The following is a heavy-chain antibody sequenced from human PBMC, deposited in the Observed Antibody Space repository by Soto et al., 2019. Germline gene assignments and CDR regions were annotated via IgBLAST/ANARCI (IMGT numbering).Heavy chain of an antibody. CDR1: GDYIHVGGYY. D-gene: IGHD2-2*01. Sequence: LSLTCSVSGDYIHVGGYYWTWIRQRPGKGLEWVGYIYYTGKTYYNPSLESRLTMSVDRSKNQFSLRLTSVTAADTAVYFCGRDLTSNANCIDPWGQGTLVTVSS. CDR3: GRDLTSNANCIDP. J-gene: IGHJ5*02. V-gene: IGHV4-30-4*01. CDR2: IYYTGKT.